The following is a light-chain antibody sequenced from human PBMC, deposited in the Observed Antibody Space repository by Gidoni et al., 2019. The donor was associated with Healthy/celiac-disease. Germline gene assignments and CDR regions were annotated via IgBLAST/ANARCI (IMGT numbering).Light chain of an antibody. CDR1: QSVSSN. V-gene: IGKV3-15*01. J-gene: IGKJ2*01. CDR2: GAS. CDR3: QQYKNWPLYT. Sequence: EIVMTQSPATLSVSPGERATLSCRASQSVSSNLAWYQQKPGQAPRLLNYGASPRATGIPARFSGSGSGTEFTLTISSLQSEDFAVYYCQQYKNWPLYTFGQGTKLEI.